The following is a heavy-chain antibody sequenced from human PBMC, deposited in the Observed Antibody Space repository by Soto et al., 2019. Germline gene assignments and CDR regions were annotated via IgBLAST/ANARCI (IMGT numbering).Heavy chain of an antibody. J-gene: IGHJ4*02. CDR1: GGSFSGYY. V-gene: IGHV4-34*01. CDR3: ARAYYYDFWSCYYTERFPTSFDY. Sequence: PSETLSLTCAVYGGSFSGYYWSWIRQPPGKGLEWIGEINHSGSTNYNPSLKSRVTISVDTSKNQFSLKLSSVTAADTAVYYCARAYYYDFWSCYYTERFPTSFDYFGQATLVTVSS. CDR2: INHSGST. D-gene: IGHD3-3*01.